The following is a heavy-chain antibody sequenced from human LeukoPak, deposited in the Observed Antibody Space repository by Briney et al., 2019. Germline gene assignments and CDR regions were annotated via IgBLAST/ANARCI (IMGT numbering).Heavy chain of an antibody. CDR1: GGSISSGSYY. CDR3: ARDSVRARSGGDYDMDV. Sequence: PSETLSLTCTGSGGSISSGSYYWSWIRQPAGKGLEWIGRIYTSGSTNYNPSLKSRVTISVDTSKNQFSLKLSSVTAADTAVYYCARDSVRARSGGDYDMDVWGKGTTVTVSS. V-gene: IGHV4-61*02. CDR2: IYTSGST. J-gene: IGHJ6*03. D-gene: IGHD2-21*02.